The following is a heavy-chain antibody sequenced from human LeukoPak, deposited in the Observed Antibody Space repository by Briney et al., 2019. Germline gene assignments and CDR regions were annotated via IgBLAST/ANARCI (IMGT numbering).Heavy chain of an antibody. CDR1: GFTFSSNY. J-gene: IGHJ6*02. V-gene: IGHV3-66*01. CDR2: IYSGGST. Sequence: GGSLRLSCAASGFTFSSNYMSWVRQAPGKGLEWVSVIYSGGSTYYADSVKGRFTISRDNSKNTLYLQMNSLRAEDTAVYYCAREQYSGYDDQNYYYYYGMDVWGQGTTVTVSS. CDR3: AREQYSGYDDQNYYYYYGMDV. D-gene: IGHD5-12*01.